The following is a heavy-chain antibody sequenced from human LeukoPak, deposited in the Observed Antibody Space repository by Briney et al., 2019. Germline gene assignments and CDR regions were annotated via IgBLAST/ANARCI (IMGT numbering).Heavy chain of an antibody. Sequence: GGSLRLSCAASGFIVSSNSMSWVRQAPGKGLEWVSVIFSGGSTYYPGSVKGRFTISRENAKNSLYLQMNSLRAEDTAVYYCARGDTAMETWGQGTLVTVSS. CDR1: GFIVSSNS. CDR3: ARGDTAMET. CDR2: IFSGGST. D-gene: IGHD5-18*01. J-gene: IGHJ5*02. V-gene: IGHV3-53*01.